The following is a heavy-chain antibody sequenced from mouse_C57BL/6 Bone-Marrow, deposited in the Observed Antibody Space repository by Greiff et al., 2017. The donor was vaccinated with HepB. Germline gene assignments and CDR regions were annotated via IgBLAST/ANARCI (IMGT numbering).Heavy chain of an antibody. CDR2: IDPEDGDT. J-gene: IGHJ4*01. V-gene: IGHV14-1*01. Sequence: DVKLQESGAELVRPGASVKLSCTASGFNIKDYYMHWVKQRPEQGLDWIGRIDPEDGDTEYAPKFQAKATMTADTSSNTAYLQLSSLTSEATAVYYCTLSYAMDYWGQGTSVTVSS. CDR3: TLSYAMDY. CDR1: GFNIKDYY.